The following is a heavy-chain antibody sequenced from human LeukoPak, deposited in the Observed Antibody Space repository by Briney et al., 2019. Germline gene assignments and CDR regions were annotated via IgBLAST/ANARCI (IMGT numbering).Heavy chain of an antibody. D-gene: IGHD1-1*01. J-gene: IGHJ4*02. CDR2: ISSSSGSI. CDR1: GFTFSSYS. V-gene: IGHV3-21*01. CDR3: ARDWNYFST. Sequence: GGSLRLSCAASGFTFSSYSMNWIRQAPGKGLEWVSSISSSSGSIYYADSVKGRFTVSRDNAKNSLYLQMNSLRAEDTAVYYCARDWNYFSTWGQGTLVTVSS.